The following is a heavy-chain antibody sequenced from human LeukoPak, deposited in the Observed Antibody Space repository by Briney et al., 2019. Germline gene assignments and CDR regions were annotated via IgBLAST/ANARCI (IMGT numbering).Heavy chain of an antibody. CDR3: AKSETYYYYYYMDV. J-gene: IGHJ6*03. CDR2: ISGDGDTT. Sequence: PGGSLRLSCAASGFTFDDYGMHWVRQAPGKGLEWVSFISGDGDTTYYADSVKGRFAISRDNSENSLFLQMYSLRIEDTALYYCAKSETYYYYYYMDVWGKGTTVTDSS. CDR1: GFTFDDYG. V-gene: IGHV3-43*02.